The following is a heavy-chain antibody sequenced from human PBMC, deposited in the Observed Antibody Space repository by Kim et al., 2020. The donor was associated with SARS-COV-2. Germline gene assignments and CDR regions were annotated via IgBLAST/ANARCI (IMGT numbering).Heavy chain of an antibody. V-gene: IGHV3-53*01. J-gene: IGHJ2*01. Sequence: ADSVKGRFTISRDNSKNTLYLKMNSLRAEDTAVYYCARVKTFERRGYFDLWGRGTLVTVSS. CDR3: ARVKTFERRGYFDL. D-gene: IGHD1-1*01.